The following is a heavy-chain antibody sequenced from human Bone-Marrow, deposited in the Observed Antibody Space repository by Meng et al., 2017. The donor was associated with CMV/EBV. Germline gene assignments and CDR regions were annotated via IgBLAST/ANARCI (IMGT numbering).Heavy chain of an antibody. CDR2: IYYSGST. Sequence: GSLRLSCTVSGGSISRSPYYWGWIRQAPGKGLDWIGSIYYSGSTYYSPSLKSRVTMSVDTSKNRFSLKLTSVTAADTAVYYCARHLGALVYFYDSTDYAFDVWGQGTMVTVSS. V-gene: IGHV4-39*01. CDR3: ARHLGALVYFYDSTDYAFDV. D-gene: IGHD3-22*01. CDR1: GGSISRSPYY. J-gene: IGHJ3*01.